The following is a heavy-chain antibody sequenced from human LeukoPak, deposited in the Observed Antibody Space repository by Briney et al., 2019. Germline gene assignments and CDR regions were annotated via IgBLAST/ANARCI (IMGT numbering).Heavy chain of an antibody. D-gene: IGHD1-26*01. Sequence: ASVRVSCKASGYTFTSYAISWVRQAPGQGLEWVGWINSYNGNTNYAQKLQGRVTMTKDTSTSTAYMELRSLRSDDTAVYYCARERSGGNYFLGFYWGQGTLVTVSS. V-gene: IGHV1-18*01. J-gene: IGHJ4*02. CDR1: GYTFTSYA. CDR3: ARERSGGNYFLGFY. CDR2: INSYNGNT.